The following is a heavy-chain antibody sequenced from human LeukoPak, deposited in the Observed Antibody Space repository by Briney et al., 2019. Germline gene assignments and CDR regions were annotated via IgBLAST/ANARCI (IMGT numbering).Heavy chain of an antibody. CDR1: GGSISSYY. J-gene: IGHJ6*02. Sequence: SETLSLTCTVSGGSISSYYWSWIRQPPGKGLEWIGYIYYSGSTNYNPSLKSRVTISVDTSKNQFSLKLSSVTAADTAVYHCAGCHLSSGWLRMDVWGQGTTVTVSS. V-gene: IGHV4-59*01. CDR3: AGCHLSSGWLRMDV. CDR2: IYYSGST. D-gene: IGHD6-19*01.